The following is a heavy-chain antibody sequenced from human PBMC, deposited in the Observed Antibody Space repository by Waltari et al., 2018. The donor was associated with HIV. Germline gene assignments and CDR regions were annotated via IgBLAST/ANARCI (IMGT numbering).Heavy chain of an antibody. D-gene: IGHD2-8*01. J-gene: IGHJ3*02. CDR2: IKKDGSEK. CDR3: ARMGLMMYAIGAFDI. V-gene: IGHV3-7*01. Sequence: EVQLVESGGGLVQPGGSLRLSCAASGFTFSLYWMTGVRQAPGKGLEWVANIKKDGSEKHYVDSVKGRFTISRDNAKNSLYLQMNSLRAEDTAVYYCARMGLMMYAIGAFDIWGQGTMVTVSS. CDR1: GFTFSLYW.